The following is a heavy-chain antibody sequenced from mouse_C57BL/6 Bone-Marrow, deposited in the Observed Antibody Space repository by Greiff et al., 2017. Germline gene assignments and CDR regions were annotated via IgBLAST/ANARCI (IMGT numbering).Heavy chain of an antibody. D-gene: IGHD1-1*01. CDR3: ARDYYGSLCAMDY. CDR2: IYSRDGST. V-gene: IGHV1-78*01. CDR1: GYTFTDHT. J-gene: IGHJ4*01. Sequence: QVQLKQSDAELVKPGASVKISCKVSGYTFTDHTIHWMKQRPEQGLEWIGYIYSRDGSTKYNEKFKGKAILTADKSSSTAYMQRNSLTSEDSSVYFCARDYYGSLCAMDYWGQGTSVTVSS.